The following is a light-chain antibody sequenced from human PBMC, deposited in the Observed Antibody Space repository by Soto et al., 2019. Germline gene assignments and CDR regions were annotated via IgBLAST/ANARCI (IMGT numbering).Light chain of an antibody. J-gene: IGKJ4*01. V-gene: IGKV3-15*01. CDR3: QQYNKWPPVFT. Sequence: EIVMTQSPATLSVSPGERATLSCRASQSVSSNLAWYQQKPGQAPRLLIYGASTRATGIPARFSGSGSGTEFTLTISSLQSEDFAVYYCQQYNKWPPVFTFGGGTKVEIK. CDR2: GAS. CDR1: QSVSSN.